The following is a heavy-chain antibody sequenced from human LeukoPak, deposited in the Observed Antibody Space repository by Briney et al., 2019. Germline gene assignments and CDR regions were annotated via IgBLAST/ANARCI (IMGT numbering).Heavy chain of an antibody. J-gene: IGHJ4*02. CDR1: GASMTDNRYS. CDR3: ARQDGWLDGYNSDDWDYFDY. V-gene: IGHV4-39*01. CDR2: VNFSGTT. Sequence: SETLSLTCTVSGASMTDNRYSWVWIRQSPAKGLEWLGSVNFSGTTYYNPSVESRLTISMDTSTNQFSLTLSDVTATDTALYYCARQDGWLDGYNSDDWDYFDYWGQGTLVTVSS. D-gene: IGHD5-24*01.